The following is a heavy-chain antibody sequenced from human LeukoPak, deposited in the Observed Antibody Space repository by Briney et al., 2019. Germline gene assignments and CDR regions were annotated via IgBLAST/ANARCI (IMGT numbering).Heavy chain of an antibody. D-gene: IGHD6-19*01. CDR2: IKQDRSEK. V-gene: IGHV3-7*01. CDR1: GFTFSNYW. J-gene: IGHJ4*02. CDR3: ARVIRYSSGWYPGGYYFDY. Sequence: GGSLRLSCAASGFTFSNYWMSWVRQAPGKGLELVANIKQDRSEKYYVDSVKGRFTISRGNAKNSLYLQMNSLRAEDTAVYYCARVIRYSSGWYPGGYYFDYWGQGTLVTVSS.